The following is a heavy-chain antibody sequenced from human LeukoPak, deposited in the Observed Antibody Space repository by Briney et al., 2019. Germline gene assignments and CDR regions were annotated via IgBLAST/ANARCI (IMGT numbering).Heavy chain of an antibody. CDR1: GFTFSSYG. V-gene: IGHV3-30*02. CDR3: AKDEESMPAISDP. CDR2: IWYDGSNK. Sequence: GGSLRLSCAASGFTFSSYGMHWVRQAPGKGLEWVAVIWYDGSNKYYADSVKGRFTISRDNSKNTLYLQMNSLRAEDTAVYYCAKDEESMPAISDPWGQGTLVTVSS. D-gene: IGHD2-2*01. J-gene: IGHJ5*02.